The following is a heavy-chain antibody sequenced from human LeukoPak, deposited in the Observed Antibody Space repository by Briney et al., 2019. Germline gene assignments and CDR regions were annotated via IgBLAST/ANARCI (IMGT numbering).Heavy chain of an antibody. D-gene: IGHD2-15*01. CDR1: GFTFSSYA. J-gene: IGHJ4*02. Sequence: GGSLRLSCAASGFTFSSYAMSWVRQAPGKGLEWVSAISGSGGSTYYADSVKGRFTISRDNSKNTLYLQMNSLRAEDTAVYYCARGTEEVGSPYYWGQGTLVTVSS. CDR2: ISGSGGST. V-gene: IGHV3-23*01. CDR3: ARGTEEVGSPYY.